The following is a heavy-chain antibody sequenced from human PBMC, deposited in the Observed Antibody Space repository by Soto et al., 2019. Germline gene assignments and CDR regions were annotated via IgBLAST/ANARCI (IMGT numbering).Heavy chain of an antibody. V-gene: IGHV4-39*01. CDR3: ARYCGGDCYANWYFDL. CDR1: GGSISSSSYY. J-gene: IGHJ2*01. Sequence: QLQLQESGPGLVKPSETLSLTCTVSGGSISSSSYYWGWIRQPPGKGLEWIGSIYYSGSTYYNPSIKSRVTISVDTSKNQFSLKLSSVTAADTAVYYCARYCGGDCYANWYFDLWGRGTLVTVSS. D-gene: IGHD2-21*02. CDR2: IYYSGST.